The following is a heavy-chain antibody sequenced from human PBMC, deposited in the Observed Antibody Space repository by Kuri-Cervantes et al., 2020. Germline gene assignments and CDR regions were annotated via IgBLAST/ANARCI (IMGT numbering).Heavy chain of an antibody. D-gene: IGHD5-18*01. J-gene: IGHJ4*02. V-gene: IGHV3-30-3*01. CDR3: ARDGRRYSYGSVGYIFDY. CDR1: GFTFSSYA. CDR2: ISYDGSNK. Sequence: GGSLRLSCAASGFTFSSYAMHWVRQAPGKGLEWVAVISYDGSNKYYAVSVKGRFTISRDNSKNTLYLKMNSLRAEDTAVYYCARDGRRYSYGSVGYIFDYWGQGTLVTVSS.